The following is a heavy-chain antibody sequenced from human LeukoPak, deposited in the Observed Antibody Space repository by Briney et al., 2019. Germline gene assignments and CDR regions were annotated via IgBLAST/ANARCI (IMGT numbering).Heavy chain of an antibody. D-gene: IGHD2-2*01. V-gene: IGHV3-74*01. Sequence: GGSLRLSCAASGFTFSSYWMHWVRQAPGKGLVWVSRIKTDGSSTDYADSVKGRFTISRDNAKNTMYLQMNSLRAEDTAVYYCAKVRQLARLDYWGQGTLATVSS. CDR2: IKTDGSST. CDR3: AKVRQLARLDY. J-gene: IGHJ4*02. CDR1: GFTFSSYW.